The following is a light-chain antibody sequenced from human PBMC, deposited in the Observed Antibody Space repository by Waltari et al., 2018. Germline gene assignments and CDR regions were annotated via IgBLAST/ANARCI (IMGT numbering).Light chain of an antibody. CDR2: HGS. V-gene: IGLV3-1*01. CDR3: QAWDSSTYV. Sequence: SYELTQPPSVSVSPGQTASITCSGDKLGDKYTSWYQQKPGQSPVLVIYHGSKRPSGIPGRFYSSNSGNAATLTIRGTQAMDEADYYCQAWDSSTYVFGSGTTVTVL. CDR1: KLGDKY. J-gene: IGLJ1*01.